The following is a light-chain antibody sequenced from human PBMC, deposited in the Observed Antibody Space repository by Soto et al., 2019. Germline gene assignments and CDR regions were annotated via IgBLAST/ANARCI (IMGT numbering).Light chain of an antibody. V-gene: IGLV1-44*01. CDR2: DNN. Sequence: QSVLTQPPSASGAPGQRVTISSFGSRSNIGSNAVSWYQQLPGKAPKLLIYDNNQRPSGVPDRFSASKSGTSASLAISGLQSEDEADYYCAVWDDSQNGFFAFGTGTKLTVL. CDR1: RSNIGSNA. CDR3: AVWDDSQNGFFA. J-gene: IGLJ1*01.